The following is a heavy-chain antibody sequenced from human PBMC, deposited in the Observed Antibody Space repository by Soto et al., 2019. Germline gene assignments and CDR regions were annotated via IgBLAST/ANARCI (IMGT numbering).Heavy chain of an antibody. Sequence: QVQLVQSGAEVKKPGASVKVSCKASGYTFTSSGMSWVRQAPGQGLEWMGWISAHTGSSEYAQRFQGRVTMITDRFTSTAYMELRSLRSDDTAVYYCARAFFYQGSDSRGYSFDAFDFWGPGTLVTVSS. CDR3: ARAFFYQGSDSRGYSFDAFDF. D-gene: IGHD3-22*01. CDR1: GYTFTSSG. CDR2: ISAHTGSS. J-gene: IGHJ3*01. V-gene: IGHV1-18*01.